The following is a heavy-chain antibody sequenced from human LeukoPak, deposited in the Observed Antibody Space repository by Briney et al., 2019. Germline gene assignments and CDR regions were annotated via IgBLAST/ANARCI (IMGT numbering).Heavy chain of an antibody. Sequence: PGGSLRLSCAASGFTFSSYGMHWVRQAPGKGLEWVAFIRYDGSNKYYADSVKGRFTISRDNSKNTLYLQMNSLRAEDTAVYYCAKDRYYGSGSYYRIYYFDYWGQGTLVTVSS. CDR1: GFTFSSYG. V-gene: IGHV3-30*02. CDR3: AKDRYYGSGSYYRIYYFDY. D-gene: IGHD3-10*01. CDR2: IRYDGSNK. J-gene: IGHJ4*02.